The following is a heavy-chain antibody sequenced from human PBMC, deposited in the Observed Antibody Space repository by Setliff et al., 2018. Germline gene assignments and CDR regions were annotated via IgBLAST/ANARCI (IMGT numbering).Heavy chain of an antibody. CDR2: ISYSGRT. Sequence: SETLSLTCAVSSGSISTDPYFWTWIRQHPVKGLEWIGYISYSGRTSYNPSLYSRITVSLDRSKNQFSLQLTSVTAADTAMYYCARVAYPNGGSCRYFDTWGQGTLVTVSS. D-gene: IGHD2-15*01. J-gene: IGHJ4*02. V-gene: IGHV4-31*11. CDR3: ARVAYPNGGSCRYFDT. CDR1: SGSISTDPYF.